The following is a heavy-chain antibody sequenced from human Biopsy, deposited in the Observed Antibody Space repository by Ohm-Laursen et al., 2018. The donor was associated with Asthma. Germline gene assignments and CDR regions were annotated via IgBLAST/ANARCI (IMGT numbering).Heavy chain of an antibody. D-gene: IGHD3-3*01. Sequence: SETLSLTCSIYALSVRDYYWTWVRQSPGKGLEWIGESDHRGSTKVSPTLKSRVTISKDTSAFNFSLKVRSVTATDTAIYYCAGGPEWSGLDVWGQGTTATVSS. V-gene: IGHV4-34*01. CDR2: SDHRGST. CDR3: AGGPEWSGLDV. J-gene: IGHJ6*02. CDR1: ALSVRDYY.